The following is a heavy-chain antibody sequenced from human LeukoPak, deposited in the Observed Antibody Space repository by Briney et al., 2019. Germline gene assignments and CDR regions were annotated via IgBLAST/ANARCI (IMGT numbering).Heavy chain of an antibody. CDR2: IYTSGST. D-gene: IGHD4-17*01. J-gene: IGHJ4*02. Sequence: PSETLSLTCTVSGGSISSYYWSWIRQPPGKGLEWIGYIYTSGSTNYNPSLKSRVTISVDTSKNQFSLKLSSVTAADTAIYYCARAGGAPHGDYEFDFWGQGILVTVSS. CDR1: GGSISSYY. CDR3: ARAGGAPHGDYEFDF. V-gene: IGHV4-4*09.